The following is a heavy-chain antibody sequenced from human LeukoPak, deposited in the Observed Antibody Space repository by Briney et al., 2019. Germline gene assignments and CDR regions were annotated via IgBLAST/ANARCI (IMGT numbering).Heavy chain of an antibody. CDR1: GASISSYH. Sequence: SETLSLTCTVSGASISSYHWSWIRQPPGKGLEWIGDLFNSGGTSYNASLKSRVTISVDTSKNQFSLKVSSVTAADTAVYYCARQFRGSGWYYEYWGQGTLVTVSS. D-gene: IGHD6-19*01. V-gene: IGHV4-59*08. CDR3: ARQFRGSGWYYEY. CDR2: LFNSGGT. J-gene: IGHJ4*02.